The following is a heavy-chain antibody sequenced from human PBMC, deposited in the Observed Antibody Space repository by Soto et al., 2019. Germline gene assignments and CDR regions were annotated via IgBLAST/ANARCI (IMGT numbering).Heavy chain of an antibody. Sequence: ESLKISCKASGYKFTTFWLNWVLQTPGKGLEWLGRIDPSDSFTNYSPPFEGHVTISVDRSISTAYLQWNSLQASDTAIYYCARPGSGGSRDAFDVWGQGTTVTVSS. J-gene: IGHJ3*01. CDR1: GYKFTTFW. V-gene: IGHV5-10-1*01. CDR2: IDPSDSFT. CDR3: ARPGSGGSRDAFDV. D-gene: IGHD2-15*01.